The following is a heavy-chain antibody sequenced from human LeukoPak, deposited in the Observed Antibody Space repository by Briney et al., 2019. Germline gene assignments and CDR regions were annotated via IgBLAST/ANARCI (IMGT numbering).Heavy chain of an antibody. CDR1: GGSVSSYY. J-gene: IGHJ4*02. Sequence: SETLSLTCTVSGGSVSSYYWSWIRQPAGKGLEWIGRIYTSGSTNYNPSLKSRVTISVDTSKNQFSLKLSSVTAADTAVYYCARENDSGSYPFHFDYWGQGTLVTVSS. CDR3: ARENDSGSYPFHFDY. D-gene: IGHD3-10*01. V-gene: IGHV4-4*07. CDR2: IYTSGST.